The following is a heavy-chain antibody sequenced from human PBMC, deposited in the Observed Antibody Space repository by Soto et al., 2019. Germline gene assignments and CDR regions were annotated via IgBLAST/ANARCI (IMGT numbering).Heavy chain of an antibody. Sequence: PSEPLSRTCTVSGRSVSRDSNFWIWIRQPPGKGLEWIGYIYYSGPSRYNPSLESRVTISIDSSKNQVSLTLTSVTAADTAVYYCARGYSHYAHWGRGTLVTVSS. CDR3: ARGYSHYAH. J-gene: IGHJ4*02. V-gene: IGHV4-61*01. CDR1: GRSVSRDSNF. CDR2: IYYSGPS. D-gene: IGHD4-4*01.